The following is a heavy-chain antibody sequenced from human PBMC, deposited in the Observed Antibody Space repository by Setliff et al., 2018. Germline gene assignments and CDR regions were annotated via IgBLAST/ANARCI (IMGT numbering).Heavy chain of an antibody. CDR1: RFTFSNYW. D-gene: IGHD1-26*01. Sequence: HPGGSLRLSCAASRFTFSNYWMSWVRQAPGKGLEWVANIKEDGSEKYYVDSVKGRFTISRDNAKNSLYLQMNSLRVEDTAVYYCARDRGTREQDAFDIWGQGTMVTVSS. J-gene: IGHJ3*02. CDR3: ARDRGTREQDAFDI. V-gene: IGHV3-7*03. CDR2: IKEDGSEK.